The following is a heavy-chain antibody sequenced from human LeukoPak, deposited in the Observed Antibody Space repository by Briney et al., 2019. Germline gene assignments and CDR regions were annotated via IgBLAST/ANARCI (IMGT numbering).Heavy chain of an antibody. V-gene: IGHV4-59*01. CDR3: ARAAYYDSSGYLDY. J-gene: IGHJ4*02. D-gene: IGHD3-22*01. CDR2: IYYSGST. Sequence: PSETLSLTCTVSGGSISSYYWSWIRQPPGKGLEWIGYIYYSGSTNYNPSLKSRVTISVDTSKNQFSLKLSSVTAADTAVYYCARAAYYDSSGYLDYWGQGTLVTVSS. CDR1: GGSISSYY.